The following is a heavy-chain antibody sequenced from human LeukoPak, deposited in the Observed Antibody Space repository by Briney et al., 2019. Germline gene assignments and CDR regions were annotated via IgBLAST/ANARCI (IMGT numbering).Heavy chain of an antibody. CDR1: GFTVSSNY. Sequence: GGSLRLSCAASGFTVSSNYMSWVRQAPGKGLEWVSVIYSGGSTYYADSVKGRFTISRDNSKNTLYLQMNSLRAEDTAVYYCAKVGTTVVTPVYFDYWGQGTLVTVSS. CDR2: IYSGGST. J-gene: IGHJ4*02. D-gene: IGHD4-23*01. CDR3: AKVGTTVVTPVYFDY. V-gene: IGHV3-53*01.